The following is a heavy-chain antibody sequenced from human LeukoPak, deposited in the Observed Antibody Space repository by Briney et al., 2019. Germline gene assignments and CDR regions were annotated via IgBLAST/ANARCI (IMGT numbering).Heavy chain of an antibody. CDR3: ATDPGGYSSSWYGG. Sequence: ASVKVSCKVSGYTLTELSMHWVRQAPGKGLEWMGGFDPEDGETIYVQKFQGRVTMTEDTSTDTAYMELSSLRSEDTAVYYCATDPGGYSSSWYGGWGQGTLVTVSS. V-gene: IGHV1-24*01. CDR2: FDPEDGET. J-gene: IGHJ4*02. CDR1: GYTLTELS. D-gene: IGHD6-13*01.